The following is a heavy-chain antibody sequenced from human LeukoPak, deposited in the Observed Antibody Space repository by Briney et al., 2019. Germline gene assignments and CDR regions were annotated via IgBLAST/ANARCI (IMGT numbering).Heavy chain of an antibody. CDR1: GYTFTSYG. CDR2: ISAKKGNT. V-gene: IGHV1-18*01. Sequence: GASVKVSCKASGYTFTSYGISWARQAPGQGLEWMGWISAKKGNTDYAQKLQGRVTMTTDTSTSTAYMELRSLRSDDTAVYYCARDMYSSGRVPFDYWGQGTLVTVSS. D-gene: IGHD6-19*01. J-gene: IGHJ4*02. CDR3: ARDMYSSGRVPFDY.